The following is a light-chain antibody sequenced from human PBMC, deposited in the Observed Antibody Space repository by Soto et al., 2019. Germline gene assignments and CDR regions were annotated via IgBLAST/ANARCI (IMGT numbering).Light chain of an antibody. Sequence: EIVLTQSPGTLSLSPGERATLSCRARQSVSSSYLAWYQQKPGQAPRLLIYGASSTATGIPDRFSGSGSGTGFTLTISRLAPEDFAVYYCRQYGSSPPVTFGQGTRLEIK. CDR2: GAS. CDR1: QSVSSSY. J-gene: IGKJ5*01. CDR3: RQYGSSPPVT. V-gene: IGKV3-20*01.